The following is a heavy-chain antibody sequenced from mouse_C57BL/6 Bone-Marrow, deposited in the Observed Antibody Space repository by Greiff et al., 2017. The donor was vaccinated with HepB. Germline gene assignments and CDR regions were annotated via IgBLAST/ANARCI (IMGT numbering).Heavy chain of an antibody. CDR1: GYTFTSYG. J-gene: IGHJ3*01. V-gene: IGHV1-81*01. Sequence: QVVESGAELARPGASVKLSCKASGYTFTSYGISWVKQRTGQGLEWIGEIYPRSGNTYYNEKFKGKATLTADKSSSTAYMELRSLTSEDSAVYFSARDGAWFAYWGQGTLVTVSA. CDR2: IYPRSGNT. CDR3: ARDGAWFAY.